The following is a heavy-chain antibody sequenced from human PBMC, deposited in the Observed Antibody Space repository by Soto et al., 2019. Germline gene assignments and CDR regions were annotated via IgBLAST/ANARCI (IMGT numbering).Heavy chain of an antibody. Sequence: PSETLSLTCTVSGGSISSSSYYWGWIRQPPGKGLEWIGSIYYSGSTYYNPSLKSRVTISVDTSKNQFSLKLSSVTAADTAVYYCASYETYSSSWYISPEYFQHWGQGTLVTVSS. V-gene: IGHV4-39*01. CDR1: GGSISSSSYY. J-gene: IGHJ1*01. D-gene: IGHD6-13*01. CDR2: IYYSGST. CDR3: ASYETYSSSWYISPEYFQH.